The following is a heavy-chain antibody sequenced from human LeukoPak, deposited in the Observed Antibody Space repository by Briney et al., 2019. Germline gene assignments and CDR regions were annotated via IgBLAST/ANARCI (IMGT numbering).Heavy chain of an antibody. CDR2: ISPNNGKT. Sequence: ASVKVSCKTSGYRFSSYGISWVRPAPGEGLEWVGWISPNNGKTQYAHKFEGRVTVTTDESTSTSYMEMRSLKGDDTAVYYCARDLVTILPQGFDYWGQGTLITVSP. V-gene: IGHV1-18*04. D-gene: IGHD3-3*01. J-gene: IGHJ4*02. CDR1: GYRFSSYG. CDR3: ARDLVTILPQGFDY.